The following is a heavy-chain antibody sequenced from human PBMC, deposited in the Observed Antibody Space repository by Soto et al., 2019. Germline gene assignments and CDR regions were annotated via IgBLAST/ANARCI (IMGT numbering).Heavy chain of an antibody. CDR1: GGTFSSYA. J-gene: IGHJ4*02. V-gene: IGHV1-69*06. CDR2: IIPIFGTA. Sequence: QVQLVQSGAEVKKPGSSVKVSCKASGGTFSSYAISWVRQAPGQGLEWMGGIIPIFGTANYAQKFQGRVTITADKSTSTAYMEPSSLRSEDTAVYYCASQASDGSRRTGIVGPNEAYWGQGTLVTVSS. CDR3: ASQASDGSRRTGIVGPNEAY. D-gene: IGHD1-26*01.